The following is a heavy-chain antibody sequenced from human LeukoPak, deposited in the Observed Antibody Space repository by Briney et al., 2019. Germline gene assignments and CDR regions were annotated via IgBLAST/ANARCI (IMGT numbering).Heavy chain of an antibody. J-gene: IGHJ5*02. D-gene: IGHD1-26*01. CDR2: INHSGST. Sequence: PSETLSLTCAVYGGSFSGYYWSWIRHPPGKWLEWIMEINHSGSTNYNPSLKSRVTISVDTPNSQFSLKLSSVTAAVTAVSNCASILVGSSDHWGQGTLVTVSS. CDR1: GGSFSGYY. V-gene: IGHV4-34*01. CDR3: ASILVGSSDH.